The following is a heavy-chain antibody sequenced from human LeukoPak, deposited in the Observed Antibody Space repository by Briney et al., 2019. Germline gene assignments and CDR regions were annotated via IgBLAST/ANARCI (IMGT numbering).Heavy chain of an antibody. V-gene: IGHV4-59*11. CDR2: ISYSGIT. Sequence: ASETLSLTCSVSGGSISSHYWTWMRQPPGKGLEWIGYISYSGITNYNPSLKSRGSISVETSMNQLSLKVNSVTTADTAVYSCARLAVAGDYDHFYFYMDVWGKGTTVTVSS. J-gene: IGHJ6*03. D-gene: IGHD6-19*01. CDR3: ARLAVAGDYDHFYFYMDV. CDR1: GGSISSHY.